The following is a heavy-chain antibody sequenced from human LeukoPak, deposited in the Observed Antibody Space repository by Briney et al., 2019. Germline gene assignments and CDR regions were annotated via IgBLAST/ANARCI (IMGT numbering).Heavy chain of an antibody. D-gene: IGHD3-22*01. CDR3: AKERGVTYYYDSSGYPGAFDI. V-gene: IGHV3-23*01. CDR1: GFTFSSYA. J-gene: IGHJ3*02. CDR2: ISGSGGST. Sequence: GGSLRLSCAASGFTFSSYAMSWVRQAPGKGLEWVSAISGSGGSTYYADSVKGRFTISRDNSKNTLYLQMNSLRAEDTAVYYCAKERGVTYYYDSSGYPGAFDIWGQGTMVTVSS.